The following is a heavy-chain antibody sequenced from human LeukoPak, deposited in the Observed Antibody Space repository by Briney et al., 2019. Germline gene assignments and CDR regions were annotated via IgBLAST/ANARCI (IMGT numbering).Heavy chain of an antibody. CDR2: IYYSGST. V-gene: IGHV4-30-4*01. Sequence: PSETLSLTCTVSGGSISSGDYYWSWIRQPPGKGLEWIGYIYYSGSTNYKSSLRSRLIISVDTSKNQFSLKLSSVTAADTAVYYCARQVTAAPRFDYWGQGTLVTVSS. D-gene: IGHD2-2*01. CDR1: GGSISSGDYY. CDR3: ARQVTAAPRFDY. J-gene: IGHJ4*02.